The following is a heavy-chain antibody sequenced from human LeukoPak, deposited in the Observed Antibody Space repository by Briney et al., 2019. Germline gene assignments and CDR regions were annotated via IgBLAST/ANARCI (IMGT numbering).Heavy chain of an antibody. J-gene: IGHJ4*02. CDR2: ISYDGSNK. CDR3: ALIRVTTRGDHY. Sequence: PGRSLRLSCSASGFTFSSYALLWLRQAPGKGLEWVAVISYDGSNKYYADSVKGRFTISRDNSKNTLYLQMNSLRAEDTAVYFCALIRVTTRGDHYWGQGTLVTVSS. CDR1: GFTFSSYA. V-gene: IGHV3-30-3*01. D-gene: IGHD4-17*01.